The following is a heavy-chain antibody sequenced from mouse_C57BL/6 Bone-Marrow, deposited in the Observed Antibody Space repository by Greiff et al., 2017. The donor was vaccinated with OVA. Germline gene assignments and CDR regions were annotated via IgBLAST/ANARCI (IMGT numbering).Heavy chain of an antibody. Sequence: QVHVKQSGAELARPGASVKLSCKASGYTFTSYGISWVKQRTGQGLEWIGEIYPRSGNTYYNEKFKGKATLTADKSSSTAYMELRSLTSEDSAVYFCASCSLRGFAYWGQGTLVTVSA. D-gene: IGHD1-1*01. V-gene: IGHV1-81*01. J-gene: IGHJ3*01. CDR2: IYPRSGNT. CDR1: GYTFTSYG. CDR3: ASCSLRGFAY.